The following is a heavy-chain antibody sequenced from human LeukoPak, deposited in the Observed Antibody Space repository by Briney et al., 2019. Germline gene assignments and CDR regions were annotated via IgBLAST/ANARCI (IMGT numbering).Heavy chain of an antibody. CDR1: GFTFSGRW. CDR3: ARERVIVVVPAATFDY. J-gene: IGHJ4*02. V-gene: IGHV3-7*01. Sequence: GGSLRLSCAASGFTFSGRWMSWLRQAPGKGLEWVANINQDGTDKYYVDSVKGRFTISRDNAKNSLYLQMNSLRAEDTAVYYCARERVIVVVPAATFDYWGQGTLVTVSS. D-gene: IGHD2-2*01. CDR2: INQDGTDK.